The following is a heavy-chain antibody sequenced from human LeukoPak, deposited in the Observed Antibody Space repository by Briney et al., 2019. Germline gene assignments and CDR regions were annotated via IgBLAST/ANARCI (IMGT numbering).Heavy chain of an antibody. D-gene: IGHD3-10*01. Sequence: GGSLRLSCEDSGFTFRSYEMNWVRQAPGKGLEWIAYLSSSGSAFSYADSVKGRFTIARDNAKNSVYLEMNSLRADDTAVYYCARGANLYYYGSGSWDDAFDIWGQGTMVTVSS. V-gene: IGHV3-48*03. J-gene: IGHJ3*02. CDR2: LSSSGSAF. CDR1: GFTFRSYE. CDR3: ARGANLYYYGSGSWDDAFDI.